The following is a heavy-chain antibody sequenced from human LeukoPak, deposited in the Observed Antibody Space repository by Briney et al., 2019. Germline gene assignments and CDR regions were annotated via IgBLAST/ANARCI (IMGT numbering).Heavy chain of an antibody. D-gene: IGHD6-13*01. V-gene: IGHV3-66*01. CDR3: ARVYSSSWYRAFDI. CDR2: IYSGGST. CDR1: GFNGSSNY. J-gene: IGHJ3*02. Sequence: EFPRLFCAASGFNGSSNYVRWVRQAPGEGVGWVSVIYSGGSTYYADSVKGRFTISRDSSKNTLYLQMNSLRAEDTAVYYCARVYSSSWYRAFDIWGQGTMVTVSP.